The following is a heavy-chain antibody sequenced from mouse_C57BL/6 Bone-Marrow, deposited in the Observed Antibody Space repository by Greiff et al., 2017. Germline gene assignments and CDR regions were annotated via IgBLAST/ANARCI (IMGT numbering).Heavy chain of an antibody. J-gene: IGHJ2*01. CDR1: GFSLTSYG. V-gene: IGHV2-2*01. CDR3: ASKGGYFDY. CDR2: IWSGGST. Sequence: QVQLQQSGPGLVQPSQSLSITCTVSGFSLTSYGVHWVRQSPGKGLEWLGVIWSGGSTDYNAAFISRLSISKDKSKSQVFFKMNSLQADDTAIYYCASKGGYFDYWGQGTTLTVSS.